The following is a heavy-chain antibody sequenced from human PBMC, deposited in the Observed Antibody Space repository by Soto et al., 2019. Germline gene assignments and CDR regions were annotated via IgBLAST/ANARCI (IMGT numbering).Heavy chain of an antibody. D-gene: IGHD3-10*01. J-gene: IGHJ6*02. Sequence: QVQLVQSGAEVKKPGSSVKVSCKASGGTLSSYAISWVRQAPGQGLEWMGGIIPIFGTANYAQKFQGRVTLTADESTSTAYMELSSLRSEDTAVYYFASQSSGSYYDPYYHYGMDVWGQGTTVTVSS. CDR1: GGTLSSYA. CDR3: ASQSSGSYYDPYYHYGMDV. CDR2: IIPIFGTA. V-gene: IGHV1-69*01.